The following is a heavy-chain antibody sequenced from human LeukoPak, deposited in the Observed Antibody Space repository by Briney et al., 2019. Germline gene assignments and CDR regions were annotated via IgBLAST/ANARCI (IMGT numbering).Heavy chain of an antibody. CDR3: ARDGGGNYYDSSGYYTDAFDI. CDR2: IKQDGSEK. V-gene: IGHV3-7*01. D-gene: IGHD3-22*01. Sequence: GGSLRLSCAASGFTFSSYWMSWVRQAPGKGLEWVANIKQDGSEKYYVDSVKGRFTISRDNAKNSLYLQMNSLRAEDTAVYYCARDGGGNYYDSSGYYTDAFDIWGQGTMVTVSS. J-gene: IGHJ3*02. CDR1: GFTFSSYW.